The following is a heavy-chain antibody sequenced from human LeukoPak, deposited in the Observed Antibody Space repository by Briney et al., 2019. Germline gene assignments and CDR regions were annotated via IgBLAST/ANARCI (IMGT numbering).Heavy chain of an antibody. CDR1: GYIFTDYY. V-gene: IGHV1-2*02. D-gene: IGHD3-10*01. J-gene: IGHJ5*02. Sequence: ASLKVSCKTSGYIFTDYYVHWVRQAPGQGLEWMGWFNPDNGGTNSVQKFQGRVTMTGDTSMRTAYMELSRLRSDDTAVYYCVRNHLTLQWFGEGGFDPWGKGTLVTVSS. CDR2: FNPDNGGT. CDR3: VRNHLTLQWFGEGGFDP.